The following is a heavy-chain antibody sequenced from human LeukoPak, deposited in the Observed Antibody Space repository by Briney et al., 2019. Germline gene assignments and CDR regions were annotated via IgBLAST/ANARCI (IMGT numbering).Heavy chain of an antibody. V-gene: IGHV4-39*07. Sequence: SETLSLTCTVSGGSISSSSYYWGWIRQPPGKGLEWIGSIYYSGSTYYNPSLKSRVTISVDTSKNQFSLKLSSVTAADTAVYYCATDPGSMGEDVSYFDYWGQGTLVTVSS. CDR3: ATDPGSMGEDVSYFDY. D-gene: IGHD1-26*01. CDR1: GGSISSSSYY. CDR2: IYYSGST. J-gene: IGHJ4*02.